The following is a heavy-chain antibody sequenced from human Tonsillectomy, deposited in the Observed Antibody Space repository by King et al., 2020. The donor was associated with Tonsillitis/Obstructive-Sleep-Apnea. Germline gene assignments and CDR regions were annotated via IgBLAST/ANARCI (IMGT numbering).Heavy chain of an antibody. J-gene: IGHJ4*02. D-gene: IGHD3-22*01. CDR2: IYWDDDK. V-gene: IGHV2-5*02. Sequence: ITLQESGPTLVKPTQTLTLTCTFSGFSLNTAGVGVGWLRQPPGKALEWLALIYWDDDKRYSPSLKDRLTITKDTSKNHVVLKMTIMDPVDTATYLCALVITTGLDYWGQGTLVTVSS. CDR3: ALVITTGLDY. CDR1: GFSLNTAGVG.